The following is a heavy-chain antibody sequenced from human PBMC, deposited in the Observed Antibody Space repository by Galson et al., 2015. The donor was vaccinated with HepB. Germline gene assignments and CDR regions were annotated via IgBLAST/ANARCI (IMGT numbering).Heavy chain of an antibody. D-gene: IGHD5-24*01. CDR3: ARDADGYNRGQGEIGY. J-gene: IGHJ4*02. CDR2: ISSSSSYI. Sequence: SLRLSCAASGFTFSTYSMNWVRQAPGKGLEWVSSISSSSSYIYYADSVKGRFTISRDNAKNSLYLQMNSLRAEDTAVYYCARDADGYNRGQGEIGYWGQGTLVTVSS. CDR1: GFTFSTYS. V-gene: IGHV3-21*01.